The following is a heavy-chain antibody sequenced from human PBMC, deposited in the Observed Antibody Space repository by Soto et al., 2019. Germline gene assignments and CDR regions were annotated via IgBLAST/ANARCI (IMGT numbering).Heavy chain of an antibody. CDR2: MTPNSANT. V-gene: IGHV1-8*01. CDR3: ARSVGYGLNWFDP. CDR1: GYTFTTYD. J-gene: IGHJ5*02. Sequence: QVQLVQSGAEMKKPGASVKVSCKASGYTFTTYDINWVRQAPGQGLEWMGWMTPNSANTGYAQKFQGRVTMTRNTSISTAYMELSSLRDEDTAVYYCARSVGYGLNWFDPWGQGTLVTVSS. D-gene: IGHD5-18*01.